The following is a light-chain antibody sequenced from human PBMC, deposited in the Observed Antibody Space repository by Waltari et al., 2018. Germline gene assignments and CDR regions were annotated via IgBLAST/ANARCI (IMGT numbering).Light chain of an antibody. V-gene: IGKV1-39*01. Sequence: DIDMTQSPSSLSASVGDRVTITCRASQSISGYLHWYQQKPGRAPRLLIFAASNLQSGVPSRCSGSGSGTDFTLTISSLQPEDFATYYCQQSFNRPPTFGGGTKVEVK. CDR2: AAS. CDR3: QQSFNRPPT. J-gene: IGKJ4*01. CDR1: QSISGY.